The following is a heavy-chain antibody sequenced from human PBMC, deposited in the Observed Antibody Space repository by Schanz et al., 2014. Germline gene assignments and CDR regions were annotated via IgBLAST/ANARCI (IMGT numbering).Heavy chain of an antibody. CDR1: GYTFTSHG. Sequence: QVQLVQSGTEVKKPGASVKVSCKASGYTFTSHGISWVRQAPGQGLEWMGWITAYNGDTNYALKLQGRVTMTTDTSTSTAYMELRSLRYDDTAVYYCARDYVATTDYDYFFYYLDVWATGITVIVSS. D-gene: IGHD1-1*01. V-gene: IGHV1-18*01. CDR3: ARDYVATTDYDYFFYYLDV. J-gene: IGHJ6*03. CDR2: ITAYNGDT.